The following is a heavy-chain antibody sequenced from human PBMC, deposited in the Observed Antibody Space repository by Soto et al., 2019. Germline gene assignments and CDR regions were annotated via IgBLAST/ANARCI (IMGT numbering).Heavy chain of an antibody. J-gene: IGHJ4*02. D-gene: IGHD3-10*01. CDR2: ISGTGGGT. Sequence: EVQMLESGGGLVQPGGSLRLSCAATGFTFRKYAMSWVRQATGKGLEWVSTISGTGGGTYYADAVKGRFAISRDNSKGTVDLHMNSLRVEDTATYYCAKEGSGVRGIIVSLIYDYWGQGVLVAVSS. V-gene: IGHV3-23*01. CDR3: AKEGSGVRGIIVSLIYDY. CDR1: GFTFRKYA.